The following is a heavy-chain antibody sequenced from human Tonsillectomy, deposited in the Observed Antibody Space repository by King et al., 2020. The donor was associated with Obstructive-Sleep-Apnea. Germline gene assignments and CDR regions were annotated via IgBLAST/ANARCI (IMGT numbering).Heavy chain of an antibody. D-gene: IGHD3-10*01. J-gene: IGHJ4*02. CDR2: INSDGSST. Sequence: VQLVESGGGLVQPGGSLRLSCAASGFTFSSYWMHWVRHAPGKGLVWVSRINSDGSSTSYADSVKGRFTISRDNAKNTLYLQMNSLRAEDTAVYYCARGYYYGSGSYPDYWGQGTLVTVSS. CDR1: GFTFSSYW. V-gene: IGHV3-74*01. CDR3: ARGYYYGSGSYPDY.